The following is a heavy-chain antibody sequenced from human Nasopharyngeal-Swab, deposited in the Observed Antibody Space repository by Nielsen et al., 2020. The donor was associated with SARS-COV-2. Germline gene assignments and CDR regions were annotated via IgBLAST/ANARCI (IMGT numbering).Heavy chain of an antibody. Sequence: SETLSLTCTVSGGSISSYYWSWIRQPPGKGLEWIGYIYYSGSTNYNPSLKSRVTISVDTSKNQFSLKLSSVTAADTAVYYCARDRSFYYYDSSGYYAQHYFDYWGQGTLVTASS. CDR3: ARDRSFYYYDSSGYYAQHYFDY. D-gene: IGHD3-22*01. J-gene: IGHJ4*02. CDR2: IYYSGST. CDR1: GGSISSYY. V-gene: IGHV4-59*01.